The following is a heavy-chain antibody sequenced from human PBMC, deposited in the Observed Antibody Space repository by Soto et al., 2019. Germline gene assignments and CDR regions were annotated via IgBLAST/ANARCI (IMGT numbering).Heavy chain of an antibody. J-gene: IGHJ6*02. V-gene: IGHV1-18*01. Sequence: QVQLVQSGAEVKKPGASVKVSCKASGYTFTSYGISWVRQAPGQGLEWMGWISAYNGNTHYAQKLQGRVTMTTDTAASTACMELRRLRSDDTAVYYCARNLRTLHDFGNGYYLWHGMDVGGPGTRVTVSS. CDR3: ARNLRTLHDFGNGYYLWHGMDV. D-gene: IGHD3-3*01. CDR2: ISAYNGNT. CDR1: GYTFTSYG.